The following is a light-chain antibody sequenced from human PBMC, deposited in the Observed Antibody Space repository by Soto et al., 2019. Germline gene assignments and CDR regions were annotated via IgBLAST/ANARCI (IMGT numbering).Light chain of an antibody. J-gene: IGKJ5*01. CDR3: QQYDSSPFT. CDR2: GAS. V-gene: IGKV3-20*01. CDR1: QSVSSSY. Sequence: EIVLTQSPGTLSLSPGERATLSCRASQSVSSSYLAWYQQKPGQAPRLLIYGASSRATGIPDRFSGSGSGTDFTLTISRLDPEDFAVYYCQQYDSSPFTFGQGTRLDIX.